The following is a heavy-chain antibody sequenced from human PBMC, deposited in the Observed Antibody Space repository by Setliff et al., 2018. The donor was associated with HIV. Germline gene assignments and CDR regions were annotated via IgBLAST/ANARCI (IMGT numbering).Heavy chain of an antibody. CDR1: GESLSDYY. D-gene: IGHD1-26*01. V-gene: IGHV4-34*01. CDR3: ARHRDGGTYPLDY. J-gene: IGHJ4*02. CDR2: INHNKSS. Sequence: SETLSLTCAVYGESLSDYYWSWIRQPPGKGLEWIGEINHNKSSDYNPSLKSRVTMSLDTSKNRFSLQLTSVTAADTAVYHCARHRDGGTYPLDYWGQGTLVTVSS.